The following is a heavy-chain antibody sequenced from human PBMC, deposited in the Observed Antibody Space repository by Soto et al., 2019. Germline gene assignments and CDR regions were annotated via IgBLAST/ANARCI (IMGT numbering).Heavy chain of an antibody. D-gene: IGHD3-10*01. CDR3: ARDAFPRGMVRGTHWFDP. CDR2: IHYTGST. Sequence: SETLSLTCSVFGGSIRSYYWIWIRQPPGKGLEWIGYIHYTGSTNYNPSLKSRVTISVDTSKNQFSLKVSSVTAADTAVYYCARDAFPRGMVRGTHWFDPWGQGTRVTVSS. J-gene: IGHJ5*02. V-gene: IGHV4-59*01. CDR1: GGSIRSYY.